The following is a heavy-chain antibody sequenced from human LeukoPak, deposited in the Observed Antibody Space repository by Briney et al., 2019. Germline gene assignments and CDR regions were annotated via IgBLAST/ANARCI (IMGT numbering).Heavy chain of an antibody. V-gene: IGHV3-23*01. J-gene: IGHJ4*02. CDR1: GFTFSSYG. Sequence: GGSLRLSCAASGFTFSSYGMSWVRQAPGKGLEWVSAISGSGGSTYYADSVKGRFTISRDNSKNSLYLQMNSLRAEDTAVYYCARDLRTDSSFSPFDYWGQGTLVTVSS. CDR3: ARDLRTDSSFSPFDY. CDR2: ISGSGGST. D-gene: IGHD3/OR15-3a*01.